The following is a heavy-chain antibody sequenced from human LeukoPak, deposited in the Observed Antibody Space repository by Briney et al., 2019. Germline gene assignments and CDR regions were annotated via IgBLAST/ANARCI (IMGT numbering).Heavy chain of an antibody. CDR2: IKQDGSEK. CDR3: ARGRPPHDYGTLFDY. D-gene: IGHD4-17*01. V-gene: IGHV3-7*05. J-gene: IGHJ4*02. CDR1: GFTFSNYW. Sequence: GGSLRLSCAASGFTFSNYWMSWVRQAPGKGLEWVANIKQDGSEKYYVDSVKGRFTISRDNAKNSLYLQMNSLRAEDTAVYYCARGRPPHDYGTLFDYWGQGTLVTVSS.